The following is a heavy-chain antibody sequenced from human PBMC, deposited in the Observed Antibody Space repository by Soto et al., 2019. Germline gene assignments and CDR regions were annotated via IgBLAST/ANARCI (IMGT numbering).Heavy chain of an antibody. J-gene: IGHJ4*02. Sequence: SETLSLTCTVSGPSINSRNYYWGWIRQPPGKGLEWIGTLSYSGSTYFSPSLKSRVTISVDTSKNQFSLKLTSVTAADTAVYYCGRHLGYTESSRFDFWGPGTLVTVSS. D-gene: IGHD2-15*01. V-gene: IGHV4-39*01. CDR3: GRHLGYTESSRFDF. CDR1: GPSINSRNYY. CDR2: LSYSGST.